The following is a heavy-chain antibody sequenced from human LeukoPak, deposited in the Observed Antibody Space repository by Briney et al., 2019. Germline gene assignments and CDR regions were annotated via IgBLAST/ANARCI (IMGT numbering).Heavy chain of an antibody. CDR3: ARAYYDYVWGSDYYYYMDV. V-gene: IGHV1-46*01. CDR1: GYTFTSYY. D-gene: IGHD3-16*01. Sequence: ASVKVSCKASGYTFTSYYMHWVRQAPGQGLEWMGIINPSGGSTSYAQKFQGRVTMTRDMSTSTVYMELSSLRSEDTAVYYCARAYYDYVWGSDYYYYMDVWGKGTTVTVSS. CDR2: INPSGGST. J-gene: IGHJ6*03.